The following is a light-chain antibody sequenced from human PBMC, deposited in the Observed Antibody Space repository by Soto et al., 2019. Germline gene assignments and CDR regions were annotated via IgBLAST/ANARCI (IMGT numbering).Light chain of an antibody. CDR3: QQHGNSPPT. CDR1: QGLSSNY. Sequence: EIVLTQSPGALSLSPGERATLSCRASQGLSSNYLAWYQQRPGQAPRLLIYGASSRATGIPERFSGSGSATDFTLTISRLEPEDFAVYHCQQHGNSPPTFGGGTKVEI. V-gene: IGKV3-20*01. J-gene: IGKJ4*01. CDR2: GAS.